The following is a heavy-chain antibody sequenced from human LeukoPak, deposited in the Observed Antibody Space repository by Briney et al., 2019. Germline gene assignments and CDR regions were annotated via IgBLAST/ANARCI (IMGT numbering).Heavy chain of an antibody. CDR3: ARRRGGYGEGEFNY. CDR2: IDSSGSI. Sequence: SETLSLTCTVSGGSMSGYYWTWIRQPPGKGLEWIAYIDSSGSITYNPSLKSRVTMSIDTSKNHFSLCLTSATAADTAFYYCARRRGGYGEGEFNYWGQGTLVTVSS. CDR1: GGSMSGYY. D-gene: IGHD4-17*01. V-gene: IGHV4-4*09. J-gene: IGHJ4*02.